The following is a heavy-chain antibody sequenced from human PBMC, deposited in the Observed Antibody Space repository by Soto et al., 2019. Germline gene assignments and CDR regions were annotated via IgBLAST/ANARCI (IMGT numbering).Heavy chain of an antibody. CDR3: AKVGLSGSSTYYYYYGMDA. D-gene: IGHD1-26*01. CDR2: ISYDGMNK. Sequence: QVQLVESGGGVVQPGRSLRLSCAASGFTFSNYGMHWVRQAPGKGLEWVAVISYDGMNKYHADTVKGRFTISRDNSKNTLYLHMNSLGAEDTAVYDCAKVGLSGSSTYYYYYGMDAWGQGTTVTVSS. CDR1: GFTFSNYG. V-gene: IGHV3-30*18. J-gene: IGHJ6*02.